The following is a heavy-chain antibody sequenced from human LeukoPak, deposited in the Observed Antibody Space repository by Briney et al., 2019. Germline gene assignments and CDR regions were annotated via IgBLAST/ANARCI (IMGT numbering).Heavy chain of an antibody. V-gene: IGHV1-46*01. CDR3: ARSRLRFLQWDY. D-gene: IGHD3-3*01. CDR2: VDPSVATP. Sequence: ASVKVSCKAPGDVFTNYCFHWVRQPPSHGLAWMGIVDPSVATPTYAERFQGRVTMTRDASTGTVYMELRSLKGEDTAVYYCARSRLRFLQWDYWGQGTVVTVSS. CDR1: GDVFTNYC. J-gene: IGHJ4*02.